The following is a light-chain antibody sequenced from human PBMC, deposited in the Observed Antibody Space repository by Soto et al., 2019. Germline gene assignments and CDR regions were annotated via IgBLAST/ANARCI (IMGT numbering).Light chain of an antibody. CDR1: QRISTW. CDR3: QQYNTYWT. J-gene: IGKJ1*01. V-gene: IGKV1-5*01. CDR2: GAS. Sequence: DIQMTQSPSTVSASVGDRVTITCRASQRISTWLAWYQQRPGKAPKLLIYGASTLESWVPSRFSGSGSGTEFTLTISSLQAEDFATYYCQQYNTYWTFGQGTK.